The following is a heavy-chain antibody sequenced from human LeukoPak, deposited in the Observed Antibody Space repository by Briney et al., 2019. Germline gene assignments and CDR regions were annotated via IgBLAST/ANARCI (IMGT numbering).Heavy chain of an antibody. V-gene: IGHV3-66*02. CDR3: ARERRGLDY. CDR1: GFTVSSNY. J-gene: IGHJ4*02. Sequence: PGGSLTLSFAPAGFTVSSNYISWVRQAPGKGLEWVSVIYSGGLTYCADSVKGRFTISRDNSKNTLYLQMNSLRAEDTAVYYCARERRGLDYWGQGTLVTVSP. CDR2: IYSGGLT.